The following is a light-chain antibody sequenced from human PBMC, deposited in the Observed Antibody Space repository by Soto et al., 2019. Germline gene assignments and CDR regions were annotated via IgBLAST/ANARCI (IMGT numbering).Light chain of an antibody. CDR2: GSS. V-gene: IGKV1-39*01. J-gene: IGKJ1*01. Sequence: DIQLTQSPSSLSASVGDRVTITCRASQSISMSLNWYQQKSGKAPELLIFGSSTLQGGVSSKFSGSGSGTEFTLTFNYLHPEDFATYYFLQSYSLPRTFGQGTKVAIK. CDR3: LQSYSLPRT. CDR1: QSISMS.